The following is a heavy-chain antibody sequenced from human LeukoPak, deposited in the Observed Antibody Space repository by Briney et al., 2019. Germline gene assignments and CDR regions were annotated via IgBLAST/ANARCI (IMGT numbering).Heavy chain of an antibody. J-gene: IGHJ5*02. V-gene: IGHV1-18*01. Sequence: ASVNVSCKTSVYSFSSYGLSWVRQAPGQGPEWMGWISTYNTNRKYAQRFQDRLTLTTDTSTATAYMELRGLRYNDTAVYYCAREPQQMVRTDNWFDPWGQGTLVTVSS. CDR2: ISTYNTNR. CDR1: VYSFSSYG. D-gene: IGHD6-13*01. CDR3: AREPQQMVRTDNWFDP.